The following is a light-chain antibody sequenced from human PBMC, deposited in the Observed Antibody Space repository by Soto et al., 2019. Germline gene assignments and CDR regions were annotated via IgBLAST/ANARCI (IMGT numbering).Light chain of an antibody. Sequence: IQLTQSPSSLSASVGDRVTITCRASQGISSHLAWYQQKPGKAHKLLIYAAWTLQTGVQSRFSGGGSGTDFTLTLRSLPPEDFATYYCQQVNSFPSTFGQGTRLEI. CDR2: AAW. CDR3: QQVNSFPST. CDR1: QGISSH. V-gene: IGKV1-9*01. J-gene: IGKJ5*01.